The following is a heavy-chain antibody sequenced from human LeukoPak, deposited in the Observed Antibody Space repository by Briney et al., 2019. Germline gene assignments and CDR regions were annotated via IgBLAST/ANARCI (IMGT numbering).Heavy chain of an antibody. CDR3: ATIRGRSISSAFPDY. D-gene: IGHD6-19*01. Sequence: ASVKVSCKVSGYTLTELSMHWVRQAPGKGLEWMGGFDPEDGETMYAQKFQGRVTMTEDTSTDTAYMELSSLRSEDTAVYYCATIRGRSISSAFPDYWGQGTLVTVSS. V-gene: IGHV1-24*01. J-gene: IGHJ4*02. CDR1: GYTLTELS. CDR2: FDPEDGET.